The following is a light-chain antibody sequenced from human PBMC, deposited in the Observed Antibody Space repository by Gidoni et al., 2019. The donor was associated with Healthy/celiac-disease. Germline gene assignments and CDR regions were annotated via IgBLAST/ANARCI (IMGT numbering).Light chain of an antibody. J-gene: IGKJ2*01. CDR3: QKYGRSPVT. CDR2: GAS. V-gene: IGKV3-20*01. Sequence: EIVLTQSPGPLSLSPGERATLSCRASQSLSSNYLAWYQQTPGQAPRLLIYGASRRATGIPDRFSGSGSGTDFTLTISRLEPEDFAVYYCQKYGRSPVTCGQGTKLEIK. CDR1: QSLSSNY.